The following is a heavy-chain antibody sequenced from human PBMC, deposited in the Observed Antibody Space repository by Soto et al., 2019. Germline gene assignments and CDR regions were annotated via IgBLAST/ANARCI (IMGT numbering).Heavy chain of an antibody. CDR3: ARDPALGGYSYGGVY. J-gene: IGHJ4*02. CDR2: IYYSGST. V-gene: IGHV4-30-4*01. D-gene: IGHD5-18*01. CDR1: GGSISSGDYY. Sequence: SETLSLTCTVSGGSISSGDYYWSWIRQPPGKGLEWIGYIYYSGSTYYNPSLKSRVTISVDTSKNQFSLKLSSVTAADTAVYYCARDPALGGYSYGGVYWGQGTLVTVSS.